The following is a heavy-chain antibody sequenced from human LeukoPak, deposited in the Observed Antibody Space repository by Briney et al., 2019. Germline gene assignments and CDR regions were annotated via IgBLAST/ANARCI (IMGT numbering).Heavy chain of an antibody. CDR3: TGLSGGSSDSYYYGLDV. CDR2: IKTKAESYAT. D-gene: IGHD2-15*01. CDR1: GFTFSGSA. V-gene: IGHV3-73*01. Sequence: GGSLRLSCAASGFTFSGSAIHWVRQASGKGLEWVARIKTKAESYATAYVASVKGRFTISRDDSKNTAYLQMDSLKTEDTAMYYCTGLSGGSSDSYYYGLDVWGQGTTVTVSS. J-gene: IGHJ6*02.